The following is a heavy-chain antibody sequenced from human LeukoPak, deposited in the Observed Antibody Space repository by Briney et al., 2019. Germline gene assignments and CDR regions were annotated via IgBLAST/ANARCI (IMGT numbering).Heavy chain of an antibody. D-gene: IGHD4-17*01. J-gene: IGHJ4*02. CDR3: ARASAVHDYASDY. CDR2: MNPNSGNT. CDR1: GYTFTSYD. Sequence: ASVKCSCKASGYTFTSYDINWVRQATGQGLEWMGWMNPNSGNTGYAQKFQGRVTMTRDTSISTAYMELSRLRSDDTAVYYCARASAVHDYASDYWGQGTLVTVSS. V-gene: IGHV1-8*01.